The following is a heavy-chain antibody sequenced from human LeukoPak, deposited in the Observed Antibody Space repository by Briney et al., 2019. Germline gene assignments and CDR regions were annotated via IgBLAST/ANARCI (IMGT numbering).Heavy chain of an antibody. Sequence: ASVKVSCKASGYTFTGYYMHWVRQAPGQGLDWMGWINPNSGDTNYAQNFQGRVSTTRDTSISTAYMELSRLSSDDTAVYYCAIVTYDTRGYSPFDCWGQGTLITVSS. CDR1: GYTFTGYY. J-gene: IGHJ4*02. CDR3: AIVTYDTRGYSPFDC. CDR2: INPNSGDT. D-gene: IGHD3-22*01. V-gene: IGHV1-2*02.